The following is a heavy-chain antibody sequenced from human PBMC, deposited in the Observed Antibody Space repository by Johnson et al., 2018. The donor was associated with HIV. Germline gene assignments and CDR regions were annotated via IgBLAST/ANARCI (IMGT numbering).Heavy chain of an antibody. CDR2: ISYDGTNK. D-gene: IGHD1-1*01. Sequence: QVQLVESGGGVVQPGRSLRLSCAASGFTFSSYAMHWVRQAPGKGLEWVAVISYDGTNKYYADSVKGRFSISRDNSKNTLYLQMNSLRAEDTAVYYCARARNWNDDDAFDIW. CDR1: GFTFSSYA. CDR3: ARARNWNDDDAFDI. V-gene: IGHV3-30*04. J-gene: IGHJ3*02.